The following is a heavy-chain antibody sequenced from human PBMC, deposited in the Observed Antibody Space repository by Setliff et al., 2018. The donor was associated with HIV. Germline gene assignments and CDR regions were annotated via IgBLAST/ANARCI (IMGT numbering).Heavy chain of an antibody. J-gene: IGHJ4*02. CDR2: ISSSSSTI. CDR1: GFTFSSYS. V-gene: IGHV3-48*04. Sequence: GGSLRLSCAASGFTFSSYSMNWVRQAPGKGLEWVSYISSSSSTIYYADSVKGRFTISRDNAKNSLYLQMNSLRAEDTAVYYCARPNYYDSSGSFDYWGQGTLVTSPQ. CDR3: ARPNYYDSSGSFDY. D-gene: IGHD3-22*01.